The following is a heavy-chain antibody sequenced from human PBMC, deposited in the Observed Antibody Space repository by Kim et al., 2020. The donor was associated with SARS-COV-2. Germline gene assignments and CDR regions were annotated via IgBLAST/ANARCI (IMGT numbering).Heavy chain of an antibody. V-gene: IGHV1-3*01. D-gene: IGHD2-2*01. Sequence: ASVKVSCKASRYTFTSYPVHWVRQAPGQRLEWMGWINAGSGDTKYSQKFQGRVTITRDKSASTAYMELSSLRSEDTAVYYCARDSGYAFCSGTSCCHNPLGDGGQGSLVTVSS. CDR2: INAGSGDT. J-gene: IGHJ4*02. CDR1: RYTFTSYP. CDR3: ARDSGYAFCSGTSCCHNPLGD.